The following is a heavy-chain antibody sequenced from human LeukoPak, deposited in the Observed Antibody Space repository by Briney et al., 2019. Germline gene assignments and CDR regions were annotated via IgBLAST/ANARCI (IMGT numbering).Heavy chain of an antibody. CDR3: ARHDYGGNSGDY. J-gene: IGHJ4*02. CDR1: GFAFSNYA. V-gene: IGHV3-48*02. CDR2: IGTSSSTI. Sequence: GGSLRLSCAASGFAFSNYAMSWVRQAPGKGLEWVSYIGTSSSTIYYVDSVKGRFTISRDNAKNSLYLQMNSLRDEDTAVYYCARHDYGGNSGDYWGQGTLVTVSS. D-gene: IGHD4-23*01.